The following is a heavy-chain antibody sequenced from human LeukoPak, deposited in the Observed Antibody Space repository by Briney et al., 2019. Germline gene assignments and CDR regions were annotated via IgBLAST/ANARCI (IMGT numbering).Heavy chain of an antibody. Sequence: ASVKVSCKASGYTFTGYYMHWVRQAPGQGLEWMGWINPNSGGTNYARKFQGRVTMTRDTSISTAYMGLSRLRSDDTAVYYCARVRGGGYFDYWGQGTLVTVSS. CDR3: ARVRGGGYFDY. J-gene: IGHJ4*02. V-gene: IGHV1-2*02. CDR2: INPNSGGT. D-gene: IGHD3-16*01. CDR1: GYTFTGYY.